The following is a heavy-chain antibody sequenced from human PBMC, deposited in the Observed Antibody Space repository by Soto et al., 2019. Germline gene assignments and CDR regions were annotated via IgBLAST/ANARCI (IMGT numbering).Heavy chain of an antibody. Sequence: ASVKVSCKASGYTFTSYDINWVRQATGQGLEWMGWMSPNSGNTGYAQKLQGRVTMTTDTSTSTVYVELRSLRSDDTAVYHCARSRQSSAVLIFDYWGPGTLVTVSS. J-gene: IGHJ4*02. CDR2: MSPNSGNT. V-gene: IGHV1-8*01. D-gene: IGHD3-10*02. CDR1: GYTFTSYD. CDR3: ARSRQSSAVLIFDY.